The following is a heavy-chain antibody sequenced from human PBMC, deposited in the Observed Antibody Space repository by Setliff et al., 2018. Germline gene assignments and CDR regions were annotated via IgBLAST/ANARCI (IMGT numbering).Heavy chain of an antibody. J-gene: IGHJ3*01. CDR3: TRHEDRNKCTSSSCYRENDAFDV. CDR2: IYPGDSDT. D-gene: IGHD2-2*01. CDR1: GYIFTNYW. Sequence: PGESLKISCKASGYIFTNYWIGWVRQMPGKGLEWMGVIYPGDSDTRYSPSFQGQVTISADMSINTAYLQWSSLKASDTAIYYCTRHEDRNKCTSSSCYRENDAFDVWGQGAMVTVSS. V-gene: IGHV5-51*01.